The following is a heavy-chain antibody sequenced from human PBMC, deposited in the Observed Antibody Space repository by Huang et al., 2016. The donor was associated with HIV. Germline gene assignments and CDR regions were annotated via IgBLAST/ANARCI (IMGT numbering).Heavy chain of an antibody. J-gene: IGHJ4*02. Sequence: SSVKVSCKASGGTFSSYAISWVRQAPGQGLEWMGGIIPIFGTANYAQKFQGRVTITADESTSTAYMELSSLRSEDTAVYYCVRARGYYDSSVSYYFDYWGQGTLVTVSS. CDR1: GGTFSSYA. CDR2: IIPIFGTA. CDR3: VRARGYYDSSVSYYFDY. V-gene: IGHV1-69*13. D-gene: IGHD3-22*01.